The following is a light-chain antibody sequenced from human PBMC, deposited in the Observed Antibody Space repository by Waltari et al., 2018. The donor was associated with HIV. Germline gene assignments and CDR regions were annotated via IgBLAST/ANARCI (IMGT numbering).Light chain of an antibody. CDR1: SSDVGGYNC. V-gene: IGLV2-14*01. CDR3: SSYTSSSTLV. J-gene: IGLJ2*01. Sequence: QSALTQPASVSGSPGQSITISCTGTSSDVGGYNCVAWYQQHPGKAPKLMIYDVRKRPSGVSNRFSGSKSGNTAALTISGLQAEDEADYYCSSYTSSSTLVFGGGTKLNVL. CDR2: DVR.